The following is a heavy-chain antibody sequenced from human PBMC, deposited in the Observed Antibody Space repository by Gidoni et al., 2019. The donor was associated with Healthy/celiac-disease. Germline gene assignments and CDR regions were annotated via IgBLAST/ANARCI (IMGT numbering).Heavy chain of an antibody. CDR2: IIPIFGTA. CDR3: AREGIAAAGTGDY. Sequence: QVQLVQSGAEVKKPGSSVKVFCQASGGPFSSYAISWVRQATGQGLEWMGGIIPIFGTANYSQKFQGRVTITADESTSTAYMELSSLRSEDTAVYYCAREGIAAAGTGDYWGQGTLVTVSS. J-gene: IGHJ4*02. D-gene: IGHD6-13*01. CDR1: GGPFSSYA. V-gene: IGHV1-69*01.